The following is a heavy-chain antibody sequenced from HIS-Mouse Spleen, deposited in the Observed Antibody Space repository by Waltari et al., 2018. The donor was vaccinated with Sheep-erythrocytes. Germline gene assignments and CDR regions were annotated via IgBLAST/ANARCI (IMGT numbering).Heavy chain of an antibody. CDR3: ASGVIPYGSGSYFLDY. CDR1: GYTFTGYY. J-gene: IGHJ4*02. CDR2: INPNSGGT. V-gene: IGHV1-2*02. Sequence: QVQLVQSGAEVKKPGVSVKVSCKASGYTFTGYYMHWVRQAPGQGLEWMGWINPNSGGTNYAQKFQGRVTMTGDTYISTAYMELSRLRSDDTAVYYCASGVIPYGSGSYFLDYWGQGTLVTVSS. D-gene: IGHD3-10*01.